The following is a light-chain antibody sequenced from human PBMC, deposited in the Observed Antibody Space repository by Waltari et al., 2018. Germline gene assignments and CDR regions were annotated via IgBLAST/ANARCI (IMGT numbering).Light chain of an antibody. J-gene: IGLJ2*01. V-gene: IGLV3-1*01. Sequence: SYELTQPPSVSVSPGQTASITCSGDKLVEKYVCWYQQKPGQSPVLVIYEDNKGPPGIPERFSASNSGNTATLTITGTQAMDEADYYCQAWDSSTLLFGGGTKLSVL. CDR1: KLVEKY. CDR3: QAWDSSTLL. CDR2: EDN.